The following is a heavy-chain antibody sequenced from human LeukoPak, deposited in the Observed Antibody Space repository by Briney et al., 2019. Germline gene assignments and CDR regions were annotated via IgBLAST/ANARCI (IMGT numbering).Heavy chain of an antibody. CDR2: FDPEDGET. CDR3: ATGVEGAGNSED. CDR1: GYTLTELS. D-gene: IGHD4-23*01. J-gene: IGHJ4*02. V-gene: IGHV1-24*01. Sequence: ASVKVSCKVSGYTLTELSMHWVRQAPGKGLEWMGGFDPEDGETIYAQKFQGRVTMTEDTSTDTAYMELSSLRSEDTAVYYCATGVEGAGNSEDWAQGTLVTVSS.